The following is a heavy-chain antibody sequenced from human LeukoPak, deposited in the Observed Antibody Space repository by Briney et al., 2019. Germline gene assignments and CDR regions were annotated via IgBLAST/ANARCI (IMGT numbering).Heavy chain of an antibody. CDR1: GYSISSGYY. CDR3: ARDRGYSYGFWEDDY. CDR2: IDHSGST. J-gene: IGHJ4*02. V-gene: IGHV4-38-2*02. Sequence: SETLSLTCTVSGYSISSGYYWGWIRQPPGKGLEWTGSIDHSGSTYYNPSLKSRITISVDTSKNQFSLKLSSVTAADTAVYYCARDRGYSYGFWEDDYWGQGTLVTVSS. D-gene: IGHD5-18*01.